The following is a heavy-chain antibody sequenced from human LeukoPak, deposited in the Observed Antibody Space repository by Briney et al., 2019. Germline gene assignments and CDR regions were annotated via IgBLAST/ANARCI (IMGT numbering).Heavy chain of an antibody. J-gene: IGHJ4*02. CDR3: ARRGERGYSYGYFDY. V-gene: IGHV4-59*01. Sequence: SETLSLTCTVSGDSISSYYWSWFRQPPAKGLEWIGYIYYSGSLNYNPSLKSRVTISVDTSKSQFSLKLSSLTAADTAVYYCARRGERGYSYGYFDYWSQGTLVTVSS. CDR2: IYYSGSL. CDR1: GDSISSYY. D-gene: IGHD5-18*01.